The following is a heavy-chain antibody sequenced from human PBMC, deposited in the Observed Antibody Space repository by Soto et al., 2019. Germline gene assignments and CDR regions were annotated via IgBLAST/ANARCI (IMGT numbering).Heavy chain of an antibody. J-gene: IGHJ6*02. CDR3: ARGPRPYYVRCSAGMDV. V-gene: IGHV4-38-2*01. D-gene: IGHD3-10*02. CDR2: IHHSGST. CDR1: GYSISSGYY. Sequence: PSETLSLTCAVSGYSISSGYYWGWIRQPPGKGLEWIGSIHHSGSTYYNPSLKSRVTISVDTSKNQFSLRLSSVTAADTAVYYCARGPRPYYVRCSAGMDVWGQGTTVTVTS.